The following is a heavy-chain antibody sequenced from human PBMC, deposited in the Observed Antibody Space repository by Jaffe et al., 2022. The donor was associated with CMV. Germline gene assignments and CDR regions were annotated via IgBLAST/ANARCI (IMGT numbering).Heavy chain of an antibody. V-gene: IGHV2-5*01. CDR3: ARRLVTKYAFDI. Sequence: QITLKESGPTLVKPTQTLTLTCTFSGFSLSTGGVAVGWIRQPPGKALQWLALIYWNGDKRYSPSLESRLAITQDTSKSQVVLTMTNMDPVDTATYYCARRLVTKYAFDIWGQGTMVTVSS. J-gene: IGHJ3*02. CDR2: IYWNGDK. D-gene: IGHD4-17*01. CDR1: GFSLSTGGVA.